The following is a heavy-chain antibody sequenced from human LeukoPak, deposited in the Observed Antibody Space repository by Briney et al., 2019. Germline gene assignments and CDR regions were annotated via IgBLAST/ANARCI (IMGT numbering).Heavy chain of an antibody. CDR2: ISYDGSNK. CDR3: ARDKVVGASVLCDY. D-gene: IGHD1-26*01. CDR1: GFTFSSYA. V-gene: IGHV3-30-3*01. J-gene: IGHJ4*02. Sequence: PGGSLRLSCAASGFTFSSYAMHWVRQAPGKGLEWVAVISYDGSNKYYADSVKGRFTISRDNFKNTLYLQMNSLRAEDTAVYYCARDKVVGASVLCDYWGQGTLVTVSS.